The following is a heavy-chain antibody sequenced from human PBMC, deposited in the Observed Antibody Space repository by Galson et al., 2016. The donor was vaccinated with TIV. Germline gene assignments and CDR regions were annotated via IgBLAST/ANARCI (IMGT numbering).Heavy chain of an antibody. CDR3: ARAVTMRVADYYYGMDV. CDR1: GFTFTDYY. V-gene: IGHV3-11*01. D-gene: IGHD3-22*01. CDR2: ISNGGSTT. J-gene: IGHJ6*02. Sequence: SLRLSCAVSGFTFTDYYMNWIRQAPGKGLEWVSYISNGGSTTYYADFVEGRFTISRDNAKNSLYLHMTSLRGEDTAVYYCARAVTMRVADYYYGMDVWGQGTAVTVSS.